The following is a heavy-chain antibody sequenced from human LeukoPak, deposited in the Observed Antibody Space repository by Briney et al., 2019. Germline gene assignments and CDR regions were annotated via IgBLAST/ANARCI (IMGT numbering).Heavy chain of an antibody. CDR2: ISWNSGSI. J-gene: IGHJ4*02. Sequence: GGSLRLSCAASGFTFDDYAMHWVRQAPGKGLEWVSGISWNSGSIGYADSVKGRFTISRDNAKNSLYLQMNSLRAEDTALYYCAKDTYYYDSSGPIDYWGQGTLATVSS. CDR1: GFTFDDYA. D-gene: IGHD3-22*01. V-gene: IGHV3-9*01. CDR3: AKDTYYYDSSGPIDY.